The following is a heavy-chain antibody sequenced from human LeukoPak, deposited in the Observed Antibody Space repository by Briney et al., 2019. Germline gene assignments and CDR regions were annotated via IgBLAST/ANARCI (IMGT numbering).Heavy chain of an antibody. J-gene: IGHJ6*02. D-gene: IGHD6-19*01. CDR1: GFTFSSYE. V-gene: IGHV3-48*03. CDR3: ARMGSGWYYYYGMDV. Sequence: GGSLRLSCAASGFTFSSYEMNWVRQAPGKGLEGVSYISSSGSTIYYADSVKGRFTISRDNAKNSLYLQMNSLRAEDTAVYYCARMGSGWYYYYGMDVWGQGTTVTVSS. CDR2: ISSSGSTI.